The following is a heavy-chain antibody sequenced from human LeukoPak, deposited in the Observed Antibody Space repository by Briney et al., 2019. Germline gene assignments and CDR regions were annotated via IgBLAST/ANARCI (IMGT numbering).Heavy chain of an antibody. Sequence: ASVKVSCKASGGTFSSYAISWVRQAPGQGLEWMGGIIPIFGTANYAQKLQGRVTITADESTSTAYMELSSLRSEDTAVYYCAREGVTMVRTRVLYYYYGMDVWGQGTTVTVSS. D-gene: IGHD3-10*01. CDR1: GGTFSSYA. J-gene: IGHJ6*02. CDR3: AREGVTMVRTRVLYYYYGMDV. CDR2: IIPIFGTA. V-gene: IGHV1-69*13.